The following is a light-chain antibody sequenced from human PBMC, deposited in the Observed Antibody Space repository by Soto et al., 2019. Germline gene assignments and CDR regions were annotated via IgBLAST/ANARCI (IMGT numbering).Light chain of an antibody. J-gene: IGKJ1*01. Sequence: EIVLTQSPGTLSLSPGERATLSCRASQSVSNNYLAWYQQKPGQAPRLLLYGASNRDTGIPDGFSGSGSGTDSNLTTTRLEPEDYAEYYCQQYGSSGTCGQGTKVDIK. CDR2: GAS. V-gene: IGKV3-20*01. CDR1: QSVSNNY. CDR3: QQYGSSGT.